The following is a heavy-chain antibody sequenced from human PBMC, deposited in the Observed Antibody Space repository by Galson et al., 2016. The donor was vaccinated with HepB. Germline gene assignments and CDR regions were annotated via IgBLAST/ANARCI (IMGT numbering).Heavy chain of an antibody. CDR3: AAMKNIDFYY. CDR1: AGSITSYY. V-gene: IGHV4-59*01. D-gene: IGHD2/OR15-2a*01. Sequence: ETLSLTCTVSAGSITSYYWSWIRQSPGKGLEWIGYIYHSGDTHYNPSLKSRVTMSVDTSKNQFSLRLRLVTAADTAVYYFAAMKNIDFYYWGQGTLVTVSS. J-gene: IGHJ4*02. CDR2: IYHSGDT.